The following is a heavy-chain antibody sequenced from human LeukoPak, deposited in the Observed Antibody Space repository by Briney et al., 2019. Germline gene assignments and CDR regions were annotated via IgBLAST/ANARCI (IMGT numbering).Heavy chain of an antibody. CDR2: ISSSSSTI. V-gene: IGHV3-48*01. CDR3: ARDRAAGGGYYYRDAFDI. CDR1: GFTFSSYS. J-gene: IGHJ3*02. Sequence: GGSLRLSCAASGFTFSSYSMNWVRQAPGKGLEWVSYISSSSSTIYYAGSVKGRFTISRDNAKNSLYLQMNSLRAEDTAVYYCARDRAAGGGYYYRDAFDIWGQGTMVTVSS. D-gene: IGHD3-22*01.